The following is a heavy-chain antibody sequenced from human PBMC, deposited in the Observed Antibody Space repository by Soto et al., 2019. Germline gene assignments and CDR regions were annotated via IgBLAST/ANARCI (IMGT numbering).Heavy chain of an antibody. CDR1: GYTFTSYY. V-gene: IGHV1-46*01. CDR2: INPSGGST. Sequence: ASVKVSCKASGYTFTSYYMHWVRQAPGLGLEWMGIINPSGGSTSYAQKFQGRVTMTRDTSTSTVYMELSSLRSEDTAVYYCARDTALWFGELFYYYGMDVWGQGTTVTVSS. CDR3: ARDTALWFGELFYYYGMDV. J-gene: IGHJ6*02. D-gene: IGHD3-10*01.